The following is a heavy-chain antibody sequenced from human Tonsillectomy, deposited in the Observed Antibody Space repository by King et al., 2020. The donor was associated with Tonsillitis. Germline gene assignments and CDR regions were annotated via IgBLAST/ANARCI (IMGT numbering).Heavy chain of an antibody. CDR2: IIPIFGTA. J-gene: IGHJ6*02. Sequence: QLVQSGAEVKKPGSSVKVSCKAPGGTFSSYAISWVRQAPGQGLEWMGGIIPIFGTANYAQKFQCRVTITADESTSTAYMELSSLRSEDTAVYYCARDLSASPGSVYYYGMDVWGQGTTVTVSS. CDR3: ARDLSASPGSVYYYGMDV. V-gene: IGHV1-69*01. D-gene: IGHD2-2*01. CDR1: GGTFSSYA.